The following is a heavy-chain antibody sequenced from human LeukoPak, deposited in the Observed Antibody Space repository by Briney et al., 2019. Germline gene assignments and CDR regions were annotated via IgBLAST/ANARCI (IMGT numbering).Heavy chain of an antibody. Sequence: PGRSLRLSCAASGFTFSSYGMHWVRQAPGKGLEWVSAISGSGGSTYYADSVKGRFTISRDNSKNTLYLQMNSLRAEDTAVYYCARVRSYGYPLFDYWGQGTLVTVSS. V-gene: IGHV3-23*01. CDR2: ISGSGGST. J-gene: IGHJ4*02. CDR3: ARVRSYGYPLFDY. CDR1: GFTFSSYG. D-gene: IGHD5-18*01.